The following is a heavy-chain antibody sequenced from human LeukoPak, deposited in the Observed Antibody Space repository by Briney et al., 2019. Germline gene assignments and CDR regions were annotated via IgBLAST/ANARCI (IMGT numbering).Heavy chain of an antibody. Sequence: SETLSLTCTVSGGSIISSSYYWGWIRQPPGKGLEWIGSIYYSGSTYYNPSLKSRVTISVDTSKNQFSLKLSSVTAADTAVYYCARHPQHEVFDYWGQGTLVTVSS. CDR2: IYYSGST. J-gene: IGHJ4*02. CDR3: ARHPQHEVFDY. CDR1: GGSIISSSYY. D-gene: IGHD2-2*01. V-gene: IGHV4-39*01.